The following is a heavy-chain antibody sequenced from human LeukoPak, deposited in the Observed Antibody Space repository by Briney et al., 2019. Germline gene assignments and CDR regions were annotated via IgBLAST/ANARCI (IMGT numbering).Heavy chain of an antibody. J-gene: IGHJ3*02. CDR1: GFTFSSYG. V-gene: IGHV3-30*02. CDR3: AKDMYYYDSSGSDAFDI. CDR2: IRYDGSNK. Sequence: PGGSLRLSCAASGFTFSSYGMHWVRQAPGKGLEWVAFIRYDGSNKYYADSVKGRFTISRDNSKNTLYLQMNSLRAEDTAVYYCAKDMYYYDSSGSDAFDIWGQGTMVTVSS. D-gene: IGHD3-22*01.